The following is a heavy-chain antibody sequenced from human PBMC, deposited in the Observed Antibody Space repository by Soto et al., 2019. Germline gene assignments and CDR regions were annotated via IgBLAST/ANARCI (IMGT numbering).Heavy chain of an antibody. CDR1: GFTFSSYG. CDR3: ARAQYYDSSGYSY. Sequence: GGSLRLSCAASGFTFSSYGMHWVRQAPGKGLEWVAVISYDGSNKYYADSVKGRFTISRDNSKNTLYLQMNSLRAEDTAVYYCARAQYYDSSGYSYWGQGTLVTVSS. D-gene: IGHD3-22*01. V-gene: IGHV3-30*03. CDR2: ISYDGSNK. J-gene: IGHJ4*02.